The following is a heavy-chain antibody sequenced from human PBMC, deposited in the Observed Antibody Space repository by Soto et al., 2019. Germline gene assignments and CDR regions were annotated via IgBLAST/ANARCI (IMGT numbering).Heavy chain of an antibody. CDR3: ARDDGLSGVPFVESFRFDP. Sequence: PGGSLRLSCAASGFTFSDYYMSWIRQAPGKGLEWVSYISSSGSTIYYADSVKGRFTISRDNAKNSLYLQMNSLRAEDTAVYYCARDDGLSGVPFVESFRFDPWGQGTLVTVSS. CDR1: GFTFSDYY. J-gene: IGHJ5*02. V-gene: IGHV3-11*01. D-gene: IGHD3-16*01. CDR2: ISSSGSTI.